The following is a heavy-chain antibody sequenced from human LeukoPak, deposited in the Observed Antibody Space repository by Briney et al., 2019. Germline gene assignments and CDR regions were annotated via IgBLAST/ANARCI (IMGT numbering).Heavy chain of an antibody. J-gene: IGHJ6*02. V-gene: IGHV4-39*07. Sequence: SETLSLTCTVSGGSISSSSYYWGWIRQPPGKGLEWIASIYYSGSTYYNPSLKSRVTISVDTSKNQFSLELSSVTAADTAVYYCARDGSYGRLNYYYGMDVWGQGTTATVSS. CDR3: ARDGSYGRLNYYYGMDV. CDR2: IYYSGST. D-gene: IGHD1-26*01. CDR1: GGSISSSSYY.